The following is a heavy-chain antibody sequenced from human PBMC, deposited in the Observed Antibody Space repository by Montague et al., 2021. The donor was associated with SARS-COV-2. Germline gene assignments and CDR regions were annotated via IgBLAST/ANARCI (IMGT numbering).Heavy chain of an antibody. Sequence: SETLSLTCAVYGGSFGDYHWSWIRQSPGEGLEWIGHINYGGSTKYNPSLKSRVTISIDTSKNQFSLRLTSVTAADTAVYFCARGAPGYWGQGTLVTAAS. J-gene: IGHJ4*02. V-gene: IGHV4-34*01. CDR1: GGSFGDYH. CDR2: INYGGST. D-gene: IGHD1-1*01. CDR3: ARGAPGY.